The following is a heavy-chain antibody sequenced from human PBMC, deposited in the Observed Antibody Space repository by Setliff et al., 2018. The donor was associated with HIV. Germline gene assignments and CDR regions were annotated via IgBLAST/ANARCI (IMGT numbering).Heavy chain of an antibody. D-gene: IGHD3-9*01. J-gene: IGHJ5*02. Sequence: SETLSLTCTVSGGSIASSTHYWAWIRQPPGKGLEWIGSVYYNGATDHNPSLKSRVTISVDTSNQQFSLKLSSVTAADTAVYYCARHEGYNDFLTGYFRYKWYDPWGQGTLVTVSS. V-gene: IGHV4-39*01. CDR2: VYYNGAT. CDR1: GGSIASSTHY. CDR3: ARHEGYNDFLTGYFRYKWYDP.